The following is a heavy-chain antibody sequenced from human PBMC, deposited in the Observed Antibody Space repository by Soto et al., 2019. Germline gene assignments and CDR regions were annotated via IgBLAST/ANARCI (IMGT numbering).Heavy chain of an antibody. CDR1: GYTFTSYD. Sequence: GASVKVSCKASGYTFTSYDIYWVRQAPGQGLEWMGWMNPNTGNSGYAQKFQGRVTMTSDTSISTAHMELSSLRSEDTAVYYCARRAETNGWNGFGADKYYFDFWGQGTLVTVSS. CDR2: MNPNTGNS. V-gene: IGHV1-8*01. D-gene: IGHD1-1*01. J-gene: IGHJ4*02. CDR3: ARRAETNGWNGFGADKYYFDF.